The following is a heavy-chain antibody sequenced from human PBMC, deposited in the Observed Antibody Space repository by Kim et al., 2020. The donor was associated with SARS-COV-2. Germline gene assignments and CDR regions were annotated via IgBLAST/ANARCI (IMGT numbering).Heavy chain of an antibody. D-gene: IGHD6-13*01. J-gene: IGHJ5*01. CDR2: ISSDGNNE. V-gene: IGHV3-30*04. CDR3: ARSIYSTTWYWFDS. Sequence: GGSLRLSCAASGFTFSSYALHWVRQAPGKALEWVAVISSDGNNEYYADSVKGRFSISRDTSRDTLYLQMHSLRPDDTALYYCARSIYSTTWYWFDSWGQGTLVTVSS. CDR1: GFTFSSYA.